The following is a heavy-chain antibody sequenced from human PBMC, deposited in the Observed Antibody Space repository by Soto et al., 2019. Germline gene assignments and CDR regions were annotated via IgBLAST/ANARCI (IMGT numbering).Heavy chain of an antibody. CDR1: GYTFTSYG. J-gene: IGHJ4*02. Sequence: QVQLVQSGAEVKKPGASVKVSCKASGYTFTSYGISWVRQAPGQGLEWMGWISAYNGNTHYAQKLQGRVTMTTDTXTSTAYRKLRSLRSHDTAVDYCARYHRSGLGGFAYWGQGTLGTESS. D-gene: IGHD6-19*01. CDR2: ISAYNGNT. CDR3: ARYHRSGLGGFAY. V-gene: IGHV1-18*01.